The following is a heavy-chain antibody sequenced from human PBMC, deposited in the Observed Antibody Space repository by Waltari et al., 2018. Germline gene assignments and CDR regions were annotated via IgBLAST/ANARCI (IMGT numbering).Heavy chain of an antibody. Sequence: QVQLQQWGAGLLKPSETLSLTCAVYGGSFSGYYWSWIRPPPGKGLEWIGEINHSGSTNYNPSLKSRVTISVDTSKNQFSLKLSSVTAADTAVYYCARLWNIVVVTEDNWFDPWGQGTLVTVSS. CDR3: ARLWNIVVVTEDNWFDP. V-gene: IGHV4-34*01. CDR2: INHSGST. CDR1: GGSFSGYY. D-gene: IGHD2-21*02. J-gene: IGHJ5*02.